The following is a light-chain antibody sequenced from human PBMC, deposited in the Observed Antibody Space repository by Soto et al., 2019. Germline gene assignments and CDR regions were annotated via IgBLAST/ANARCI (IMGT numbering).Light chain of an antibody. CDR1: QSVTTDY. V-gene: IGKV3-20*01. CDR2: GAS. J-gene: IGKJ4*01. Sequence: IVLTQSPGTLSLSPGDRATLSCRASQSVTTDYLAWYQQKPGQAPRLLIYGASGRATGIPDRFSGRGSGTDFTLTISRLEPEDFAVYWCQQYGSSPLTFGGGTKADIK. CDR3: QQYGSSPLT.